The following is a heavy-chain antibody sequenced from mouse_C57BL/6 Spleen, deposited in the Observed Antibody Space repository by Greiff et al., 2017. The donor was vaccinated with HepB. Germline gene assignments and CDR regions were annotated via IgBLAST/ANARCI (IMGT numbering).Heavy chain of an antibody. CDR3: TTTSGEFAY. J-gene: IGHJ3*01. Sequence: VQLKQSGAELVRPGASVKLSCTASGFNIKDDYMHWVKQRPEQGLEWIGWIDPENGDTEYASKFQGKATITADTSSNTAYLQLSSLTSEDTAVYHCTTTSGEFAYWGQGTLVTVSA. CDR2: IDPENGDT. D-gene: IGHD3-1*01. CDR1: GFNIKDDY. V-gene: IGHV14-4*01.